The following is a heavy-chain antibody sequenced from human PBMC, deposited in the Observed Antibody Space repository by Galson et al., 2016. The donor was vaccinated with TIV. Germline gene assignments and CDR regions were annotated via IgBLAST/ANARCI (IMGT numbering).Heavy chain of an antibody. V-gene: IGHV1-46*03. CDR2: INPDSGDT. CDR3: ASGYRFGGLGYFDY. CDR1: GYIFRNFY. D-gene: IGHD3-16*01. J-gene: IGHJ4*02. Sequence: SVKVSCKASGYIFRNFYMHWVRQAPGQGFQWMGRINPDSGDTTHPPNFQGKVSMTRDTSTNTVYMELSSLTSADTAVSFCASGYRFGGLGYFDYWGQGTLVTVSS.